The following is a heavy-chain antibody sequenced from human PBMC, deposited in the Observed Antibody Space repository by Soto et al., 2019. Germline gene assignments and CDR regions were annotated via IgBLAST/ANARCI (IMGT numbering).Heavy chain of an antibody. CDR2: MNPNSGNT. D-gene: IGHD3-22*01. CDR1: GYTFTSYD. V-gene: IGHV1-8*01. Sequence: QVLLVQSGDEGKKPGASVKVSCKASGYTFTSYDINWVRQATGQWHEWMGWMNPNSGNTGYAQKFQGRVTMTRNTSISTAYMELSSLRSEDTAVYYCARVTKKVRVKDYWGQGTLVTVSS. J-gene: IGHJ4*02. CDR3: ARVTKKVRVKDY.